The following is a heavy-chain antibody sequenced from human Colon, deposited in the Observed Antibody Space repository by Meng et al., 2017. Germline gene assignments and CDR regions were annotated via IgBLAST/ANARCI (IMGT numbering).Heavy chain of an antibody. J-gene: IGHJ4*02. D-gene: IGHD1-26*01. CDR1: GFTFSDYY. Sequence: GGSLRLSCAASGFTFSDYYMSWIRQAPGKGLEWVSYISSSGSTIYYADSVKGRFTISRDNAKNSLYLQMNSLRAEDTAVYHCASRGSYYWTGDFDYWGQGTLVTVSS. CDR2: ISSSGSTI. V-gene: IGHV3-11*04. CDR3: ASRGSYYWTGDFDY.